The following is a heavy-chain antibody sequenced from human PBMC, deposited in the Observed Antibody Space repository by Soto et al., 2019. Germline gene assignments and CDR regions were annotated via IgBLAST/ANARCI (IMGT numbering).Heavy chain of an antibody. V-gene: IGHV3-48*01. CDR2: ISSSSSTI. CDR1: GFTFSSYS. J-gene: IGHJ6*03. D-gene: IGHD4-17*01. CDR3: ARTRTTVTTSARNYYYYYMDV. Sequence: GGSLRLSCAASGFTFSSYSMNWVRQAPGKGLEWVSYISSSSSTIYYADSVKGRFTISRDNAKNSLYLQMNSLRAEDTAVYYCARTRTTVTTSARNYYYYYMDVWGKGTTVTVSS.